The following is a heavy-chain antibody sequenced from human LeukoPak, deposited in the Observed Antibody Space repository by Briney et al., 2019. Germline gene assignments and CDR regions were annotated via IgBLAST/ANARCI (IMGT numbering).Heavy chain of an antibody. CDR1: GGSFSGYY. J-gene: IGHJ4*02. Sequence: SETLSLTCAVYGGSFSGYYWSWIRQPPGKGLEWIGEINHSGSTNYNPSLKSRVTISVDTSKNQFSLKLSSVTAADTAVYYCARDGDMLSEHNVFDYWGQGTLVTVSS. D-gene: IGHD2-15*01. V-gene: IGHV4-34*01. CDR3: ARDGDMLSEHNVFDY. CDR2: INHSGST.